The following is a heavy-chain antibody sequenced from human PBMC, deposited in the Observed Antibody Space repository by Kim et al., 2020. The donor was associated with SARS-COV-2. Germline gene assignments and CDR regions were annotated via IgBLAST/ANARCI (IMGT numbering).Heavy chain of an antibody. CDR2: ISGSDGRT. CDR1: GFTFSTYA. V-gene: IGHV3-23*01. Sequence: GGSLRLSCAASGFTFSTYAMNWVRQAPGKGLDWVSGISGSDGRTYYADSVKGRFTISRDNSKNTVYLQMNSLRAEDTAIYYCAKGVDYWGQGTLVIVSS. CDR3: AKGVDY. J-gene: IGHJ4*02.